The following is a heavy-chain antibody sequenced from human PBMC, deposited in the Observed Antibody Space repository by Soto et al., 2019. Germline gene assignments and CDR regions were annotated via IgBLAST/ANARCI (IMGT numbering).Heavy chain of an antibody. J-gene: IGHJ4*02. D-gene: IGHD1-26*01. CDR1: GFTFSSYG. CDR2: IWYDGSNK. CDR3: ARDSRGSSSYFDY. V-gene: IGHV3-33*01. Sequence: QVQLVESGGGVVQPGRSLRLSCAASGFTFSSYGMHWVRQAPGKGLEWVAVIWYDGSNKYYADSVKGRFTISRDNSKNTLDLQMTSLRAEDTAVYYCARDSRGSSSYFDYWGQGTLVTVSS.